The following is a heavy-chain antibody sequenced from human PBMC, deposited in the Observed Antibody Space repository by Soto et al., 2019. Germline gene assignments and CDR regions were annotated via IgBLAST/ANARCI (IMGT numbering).Heavy chain of an antibody. V-gene: IGHV4-39*07. CDR1: GGSISSSSYY. CDR2: IYYSGST. J-gene: IGHJ5*02. D-gene: IGHD3-22*01. Sequence: SETLSLTCTVSGGSISSSSYYWGWIRQPPGKGLEWIGSIYYSGSTYYNPSLKSRVTISVDTSKNQFSLKLSSVTAADTAVYYCARAYYDSSGYSLDPWGQGILVTVSS. CDR3: ARAYYDSSGYSLDP.